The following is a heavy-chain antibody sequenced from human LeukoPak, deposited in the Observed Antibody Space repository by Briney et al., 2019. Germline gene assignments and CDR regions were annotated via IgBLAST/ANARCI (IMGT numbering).Heavy chain of an antibody. Sequence: GGSLRLSCAASGFTFSNYGMHWVRQAPGKGLEWVAFTRYDGSNEHYSDSVKGRFTISRDNSKNTPYLQMNSLRAEDTAVYSCAKGLMTTVTPLGYWGQGTLVTVSS. CDR2: TRYDGSNE. CDR1: GFTFSNYG. J-gene: IGHJ4*02. D-gene: IGHD4-17*01. CDR3: AKGLMTTVTPLGY. V-gene: IGHV3-30*02.